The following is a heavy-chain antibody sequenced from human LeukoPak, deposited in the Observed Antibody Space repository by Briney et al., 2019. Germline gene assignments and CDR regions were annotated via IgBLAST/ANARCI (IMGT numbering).Heavy chain of an antibody. CDR1: GYTFTSYD. V-gene: IGHV1-8*01. CDR3: ARRSPIAGATIRYYYYYYMDV. J-gene: IGHJ6*03. CDR2: MNPNSGNT. Sequence: ASVKVSCKASGYTFTSYDTNWVRQATGQGLEWMGWMNPNSGNTGYAQKFQGRVTMTRNTSISTAYMELSSLRSEDTAVYYCARRSPIAGATIRYYYYYYMDVWGKWTTVTVSS. D-gene: IGHD1-26*01.